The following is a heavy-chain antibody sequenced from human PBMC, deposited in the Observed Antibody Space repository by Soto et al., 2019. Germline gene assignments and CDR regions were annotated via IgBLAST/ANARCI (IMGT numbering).Heavy chain of an antibody. CDR3: XXGAMSTKGMDA. Sequence: EVQLLESGGALVQPGGSLRLSCVASGFTFISRGMSWVRQGPGKGLGWVLAINDGGVYTYYXXSVKGRFTSSRDNSKXXXXXXXXXXXXXXXXXXXXXXGAMSTKGMDAWGQGTTVTVSS. CDR1: GFTFISRG. CDR2: INDGGVYT. V-gene: IGHV3-23*01. J-gene: IGHJ6*02. D-gene: IGHD2-2*01.